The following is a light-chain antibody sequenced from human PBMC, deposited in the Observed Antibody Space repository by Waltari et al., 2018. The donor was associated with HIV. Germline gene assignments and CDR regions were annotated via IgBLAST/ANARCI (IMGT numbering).Light chain of an antibody. CDR2: EVT. V-gene: IGLV2-8*01. Sequence: QSALTQPPSASGSLGQSVTISCTGSRSDIGAYDSVSWFQQHPRSAPKLLLYEVTRRPSTVSDRSSGSRSGSTAFLTVAGLQPDDEATYFCSSYGDSLRVLFGGGTNVTVL. J-gene: IGLJ3*02. CDR1: RSDIGAYDS. CDR3: SSYGDSLRVL.